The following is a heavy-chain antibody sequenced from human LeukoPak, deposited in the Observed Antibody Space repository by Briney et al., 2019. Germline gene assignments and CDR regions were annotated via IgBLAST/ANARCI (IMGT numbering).Heavy chain of an antibody. Sequence: SQTLSLTWPVSGGSIGRYYWSWVRPPPGEGLGWIGNHYYRERTNYNTSLKSRVPVSVDTSTNQFSLQRSSVTAADTDVYFCARQLSYSEIDYWGQGALVTVCS. CDR2: HYYRERT. CDR1: GGSIGRYY. J-gene: IGHJ4*02. V-gene: IGHV4-59*08. D-gene: IGHD1-26*01. CDR3: ARQLSYSEIDY.